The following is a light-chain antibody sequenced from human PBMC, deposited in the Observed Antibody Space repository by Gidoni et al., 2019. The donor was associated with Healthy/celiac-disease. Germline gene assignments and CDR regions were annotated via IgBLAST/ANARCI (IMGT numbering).Light chain of an antibody. J-gene: IGLJ3*02. Sequence: QTVVTQNPSFSVSHGGTVTLTCCLSYRSVSTSYYPSGYQQTPGQAPRTLIYSPNTRASGVPDRCSGAILGNKAARTITGAQADDESDYYCVLYMGSGIWVFGGGTKLTVL. CDR1: YRSVSTSYY. CDR2: SPN. V-gene: IGLV8-61*01. CDR3: VLYMGSGIWV.